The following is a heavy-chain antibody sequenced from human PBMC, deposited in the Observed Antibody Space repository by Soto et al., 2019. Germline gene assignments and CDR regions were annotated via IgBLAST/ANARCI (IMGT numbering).Heavy chain of an antibody. Sequence: GESLKMSCDGSGYSFTIYWIGLVLQMPGKGLDWMGIIYPGDSDTRYSPSFQGRVTISADKSISTAYLQWSSLKASDTAMYYCARIPGAWGDYYYGMDVWGQGTTVTVS. J-gene: IGHJ6*02. D-gene: IGHD2-21*01. CDR2: IYPGDSDT. CDR1: GYSFTIYW. V-gene: IGHV5-51*01. CDR3: ARIPGAWGDYYYGMDV.